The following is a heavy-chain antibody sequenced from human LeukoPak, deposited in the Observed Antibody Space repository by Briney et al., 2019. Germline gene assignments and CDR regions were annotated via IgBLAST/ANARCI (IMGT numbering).Heavy chain of an antibody. V-gene: IGHV4-4*02. CDR3: GKTDIYFNPIDY. Sequence: PSETLSLTCAVSGVSISTSEWWFWVRQPPGQGLEWIGEIHRDGRTRYNPSLTSRVTMSMDYSKNQFSLNVRFVTAADTAIYYCGKTDIYFNPIDYWGPGSLVTVSS. J-gene: IGHJ4*02. D-gene: IGHD3-9*01. CDR2: IHRDGRT. CDR1: GVSISTSEW.